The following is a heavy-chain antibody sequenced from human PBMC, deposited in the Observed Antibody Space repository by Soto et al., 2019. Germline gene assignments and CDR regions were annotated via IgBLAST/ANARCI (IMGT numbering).Heavy chain of an antibody. Sequence: QVQLVQSGAEVKKPGASVKVSCKASGYTFTSYAMHWVRQAPGQRLEWMGWINAGNGNRKYSQKFQGRVTVTRDTPASTAYMELSSLRSEDTAVYYCARDIASFDYWGQGTLVTVSS. J-gene: IGHJ4*02. V-gene: IGHV1-3*01. CDR1: GYTFTSYA. CDR2: INAGNGNR. CDR3: ARDIASFDY. D-gene: IGHD6-13*01.